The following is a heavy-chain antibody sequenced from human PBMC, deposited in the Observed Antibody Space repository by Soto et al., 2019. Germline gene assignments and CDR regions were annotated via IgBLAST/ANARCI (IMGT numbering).Heavy chain of an antibody. CDR2: IIPIFGTA. V-gene: IGHV1-69*01. CDR1: GGTFSSYA. J-gene: IGHJ2*01. Sequence: QVQLVQSGAEVKKPGSSVKVSCKASGGTFSSYAISWVRQAPGQGLEWMGGIIPIFGTANYAQKFQGRVTITADESTRTAYMELSSLRSEDTAVYYCAGGYSYGYPVSGRVIWYFDLWGRGTLVTVSS. D-gene: IGHD5-18*01. CDR3: AGGYSYGYPVSGRVIWYFDL.